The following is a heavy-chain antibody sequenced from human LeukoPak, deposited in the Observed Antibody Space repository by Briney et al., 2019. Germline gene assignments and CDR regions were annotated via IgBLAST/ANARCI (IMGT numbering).Heavy chain of an antibody. CDR2: ISGSGGST. J-gene: IGHJ3*02. Sequence: PGGSLRLSCAASGFTFSSYAMSWVRQAPGKGLEWVSAISGSGGSTYYADSVKGRFTISRDNSKNTLYLQMNSLRADDTAVYYCAKAALGYYDSSGYYYDGDDAFDIWGQGTMVTVSS. CDR3: AKAALGYYDSSGYYYDGDDAFDI. V-gene: IGHV3-23*01. D-gene: IGHD3-22*01. CDR1: GFTFSSYA.